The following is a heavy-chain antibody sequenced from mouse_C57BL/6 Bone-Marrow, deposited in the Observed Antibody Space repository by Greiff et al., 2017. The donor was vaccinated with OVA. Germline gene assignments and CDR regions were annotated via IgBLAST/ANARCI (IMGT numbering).Heavy chain of an antibody. Sequence: VQLQQSGAELARPGASVKLSCKASGYTFTSYGISWVKQRTGQGLEWIGEIYPRSGNTYYNEKFKGKATLTVDKSSSTAYMQLSSLTSEDSAVYYCARCYYYGSSYIFDYWGQGTTLTVSS. V-gene: IGHV1-81*01. CDR1: GYTFTSYG. CDR2: IYPRSGNT. CDR3: ARCYYYGSSYIFDY. J-gene: IGHJ2*01. D-gene: IGHD1-1*01.